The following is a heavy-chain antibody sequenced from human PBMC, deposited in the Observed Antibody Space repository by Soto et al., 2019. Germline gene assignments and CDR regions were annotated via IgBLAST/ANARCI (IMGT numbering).Heavy chain of an antibody. J-gene: IGHJ4*02. CDR2: IWLDGSNK. D-gene: IGHD5-18*01. CDR1: GFTFSSYG. Sequence: QVQLVESGGGVVQPGRSLRLSCAASGFTFSSYGMHWVRQAPGKGLEWVAVIWLDGSNKYYADSVKGRFTISRENSKNTVYLQMNSLRAEDTAVYYCARGLWSFDYWGQGTLVTVSS. CDR3: ARGLWSFDY. V-gene: IGHV3-33*01.